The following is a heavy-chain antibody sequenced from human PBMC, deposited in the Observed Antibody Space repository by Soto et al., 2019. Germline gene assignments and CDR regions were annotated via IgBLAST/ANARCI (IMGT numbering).Heavy chain of an antibody. V-gene: IGHV3-30*18. D-gene: IGHD3-10*01. CDR3: AKDVSSGGRYFDS. CDR2: ILYDGKNY. Sequence: GGSLRLSCAASGFTFSSYGMHWVRQAPGKGLEWVAFILYDGKNYYYGDSVKGRFTISRDNSKNTLYLQMNSLRPDDTALYYCAKDVSSGGRYFDSWGQGLQVTVYS. CDR1: GFTFSSYG. J-gene: IGHJ4*02.